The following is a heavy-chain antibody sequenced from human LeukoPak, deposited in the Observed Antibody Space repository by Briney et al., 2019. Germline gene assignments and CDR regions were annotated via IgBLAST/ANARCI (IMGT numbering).Heavy chain of an antibody. D-gene: IGHD2-2*02. CDR1: GGSFSGYY. J-gene: IGHJ6*03. CDR2: INHSGST. CDR3: ARARGDVVVPAAIYDYYYYMDV. V-gene: IGHV4-34*01. Sequence: SETLSLTCAVYGGSFSGYYWSWIRQPPGKGLEWIGEINHSGSTNYNPSLKSRVTISVDTSKNQFSLKLSSVTAADTAVYYCARARGDVVVPAAIYDYYYYMDVWGKGTTVTVSS.